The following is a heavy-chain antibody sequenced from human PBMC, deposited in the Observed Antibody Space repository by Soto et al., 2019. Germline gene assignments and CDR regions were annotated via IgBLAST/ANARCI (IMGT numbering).Heavy chain of an antibody. CDR3: AGVDMAAKHRVFSLDC. J-gene: IGHJ4*02. V-gene: IGHV4-4*07. Sequence: QVQLQESGPGLVKPSETLSLTCTVSGGSITTYYWSWIRQPAGKGLEWIGRIYGSGTTNNNPSLRCRVTLPVDTSKSQCSLRLTSVTAADTAVYYCAGVDMAAKHRVFSLDCWGEGTLVSVSS. CDR1: GGSITTYY. CDR2: IYGSGTT. D-gene: IGHD2-21*01.